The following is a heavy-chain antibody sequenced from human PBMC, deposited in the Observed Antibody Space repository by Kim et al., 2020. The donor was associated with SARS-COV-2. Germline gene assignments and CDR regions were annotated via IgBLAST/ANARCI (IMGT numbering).Heavy chain of an antibody. CDR2: IYYSGST. D-gene: IGHD6-13*01. V-gene: IGHV4-39*01. CDR1: GGSISSSSYY. CDR3: ARWTAAAGFDP. Sequence: SETLSLTCTVSGGSISSSSYYWGWIRQPPGKGLEWIGSIYYSGSTYYNPSLKSRVTISVDTSKNQFSLKLSSVTAADTAVYYCARWTAAAGFDPCGQGTLVTVSS. J-gene: IGHJ5*02.